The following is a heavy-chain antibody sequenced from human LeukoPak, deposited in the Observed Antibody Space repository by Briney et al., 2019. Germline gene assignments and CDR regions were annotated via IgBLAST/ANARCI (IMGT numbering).Heavy chain of an antibody. J-gene: IGHJ5*02. D-gene: IGHD6-13*01. V-gene: IGHV4-59*08. CDR3: ARRLAAAEIDT. Sequence: SSETLSLTCTVSGGSISTYYWSWIRQSPGKGLEWIGYVYYTGSTNYNPSLKSRVTISVDTSKNQFSLKLSSVTAADTAVYYCARRLAAAEIDTWGQGTLVTVSS. CDR2: VYYTGST. CDR1: GGSISTYY.